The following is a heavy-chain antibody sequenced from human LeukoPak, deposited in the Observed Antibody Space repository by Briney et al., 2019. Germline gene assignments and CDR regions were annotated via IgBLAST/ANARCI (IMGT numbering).Heavy chain of an antibody. J-gene: IGHJ4*02. CDR1: GSTFSDYS. V-gene: IGHV3-48*02. CDR3: SRQFDC. Sequence: GGSLGLACAASGSTFSDYSMNWVRQAPGKGLEWVSYIDGSGDTIYYADSVKGRFTISRDNAKNSLDLQMNSLRDEDTAVYYCSRQFDCWGQGTLVTVSS. CDR2: IDGSGDTI.